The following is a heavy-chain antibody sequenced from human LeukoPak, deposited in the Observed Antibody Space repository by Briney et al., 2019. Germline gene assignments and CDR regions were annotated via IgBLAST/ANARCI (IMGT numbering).Heavy chain of an antibody. Sequence: SQTLSLTCTVSGGSISSGSYYWSWIRQPAGKGLEWIGRIYTSGSTNYNPSLKSRVTISVDTSKNQFSLKLSSVTAADTAVYYCARSGAGRWFGELLHYFDYWGEGTLVTVSS. V-gene: IGHV4-61*02. D-gene: IGHD3-10*01. CDR3: ARSGAGRWFGELLHYFDY. CDR1: GGSISSGSYY. J-gene: IGHJ4*02. CDR2: IYTSGST.